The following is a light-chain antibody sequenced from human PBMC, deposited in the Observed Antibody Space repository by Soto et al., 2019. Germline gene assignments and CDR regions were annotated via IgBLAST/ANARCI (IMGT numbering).Light chain of an antibody. V-gene: IGKV1-5*01. CDR3: QQYNSYSLT. J-gene: IGKJ1*01. CDR1: QTLDTW. Sequence: DIQMTQSPSTLSASVGDRVTITCRASQTLDTWLAWYQQKPGKAPKILISDASNLESGVPSRFSGSGSGTEFSLTINNLQPDDSATYYCQQYNSYSLTFGQGTKVEIK. CDR2: DAS.